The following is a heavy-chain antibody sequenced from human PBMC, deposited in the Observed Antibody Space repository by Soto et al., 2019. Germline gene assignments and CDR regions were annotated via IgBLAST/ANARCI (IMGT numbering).Heavy chain of an antibody. Sequence: WVSLRLSCAASGFTFINAWISFFGHSPCKWLEWVVRIKSKTDGGTTDYAAPVKGRFTISRDDSKATLYLQMNSLKTEDTAVYYCTTHREGYSVLFVYYRMDVWGQGTTFTVSS. J-gene: IGHJ6*02. V-gene: IGHV3-15*01. CDR3: TTHREGYSVLFVYYRMDV. D-gene: IGHD3-22*01. CDR1: GFTFINAW. CDR2: IKSKTDGGTT.